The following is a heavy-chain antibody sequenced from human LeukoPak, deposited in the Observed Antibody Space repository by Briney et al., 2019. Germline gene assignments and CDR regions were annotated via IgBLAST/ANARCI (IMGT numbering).Heavy chain of an antibody. V-gene: IGHV3-11*05. CDR2: INSSSSYT. J-gene: IGHJ3*02. Sequence: GGALGLSCAASGFTFSDYYMSWIRQAPGKGVEWVSYINSSSSYTNYADSVKGRFTISRDNAKNSLYLQMNSLRAEDTAVYYCARERGYDILTGYSPGAFDIWGQGTMVTVSS. D-gene: IGHD3-9*01. CDR1: GFTFSDYY. CDR3: ARERGYDILTGYSPGAFDI.